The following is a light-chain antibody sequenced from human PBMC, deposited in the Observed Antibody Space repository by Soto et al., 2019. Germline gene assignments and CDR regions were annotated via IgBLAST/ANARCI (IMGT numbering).Light chain of an antibody. Sequence: EIVLTQSPGTLSLFPGERATLSCRDSQSISSSYLAWYQQKPGQAPRLLIYGASSRATGIPDRFSGAGSATDFTLTISRLEPEDFAVYYCHQYGSAPAWTFGQGTKVEIK. CDR1: QSISSSY. CDR2: GAS. J-gene: IGKJ1*01. CDR3: HQYGSAPAWT. V-gene: IGKV3-20*01.